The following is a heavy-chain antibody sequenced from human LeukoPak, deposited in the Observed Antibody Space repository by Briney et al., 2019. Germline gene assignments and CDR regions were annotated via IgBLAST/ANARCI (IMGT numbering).Heavy chain of an antibody. CDR2: INPSGGST. CDR3: ARARGTSSWDTGVFQH. V-gene: IGHV1-46*01. Sequence: GASVQASFQASGYPFTSYYMHWVRQPPGQGLGWMGIINPSGGSTSYPQKFQGRVTMTRDTSTSTVYMELSSLRSEDTAVYYCARARGTSSWDTGVFQHWGQGTLVTVSS. J-gene: IGHJ1*01. D-gene: IGHD6-13*01. CDR1: GYPFTSYY.